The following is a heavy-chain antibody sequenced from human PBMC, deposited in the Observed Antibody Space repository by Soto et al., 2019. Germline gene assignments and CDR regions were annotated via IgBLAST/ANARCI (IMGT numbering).Heavy chain of an antibody. J-gene: IGHJ5*02. D-gene: IGHD3-22*01. CDR3: ARNYYDSSGYYYDWFDP. CDR2: ISSSGSTI. V-gene: IGHV3-11*01. CDR1: GFTFSDYY. Sequence: GGSLRLSCAASGFTFSDYYMSWIRQAPGKGLEWVSYISSSGSTIYYADSVKGRFTISRDNAKNSLYLQMNSLRAEDTAVYYCARNYYDSSGYYYDWFDPWGQGTLVTSPQ.